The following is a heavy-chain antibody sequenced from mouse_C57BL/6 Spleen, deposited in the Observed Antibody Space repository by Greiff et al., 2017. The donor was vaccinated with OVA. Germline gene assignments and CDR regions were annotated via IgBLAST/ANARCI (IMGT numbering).Heavy chain of an antibody. J-gene: IGHJ2*01. D-gene: IGHD1-1*01. V-gene: IGHV5-16*01. CDR1: GFTFSDYY. Sequence: EVKLVESEGGLVQPGSSMKLSCTASGFTFSDYYMAWVRQVPEKGLEWVANINYDGSSTYYLDSLKSRFIISRDNAKNILYLQMSSLKSEDTATYYCARENSSYYYGSSLDYWGQGTTLTVSS. CDR3: ARENSSYYYGSSLDY. CDR2: INYDGSST.